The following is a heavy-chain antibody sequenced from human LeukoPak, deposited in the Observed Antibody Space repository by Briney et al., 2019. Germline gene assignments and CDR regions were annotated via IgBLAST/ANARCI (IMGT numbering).Heavy chain of an antibody. Sequence: GGSLRLSCAASGFTFSSYSMNWVRQAPGKGLEWVSSISSSSSYIYYEDSVKGRFTISRDNAKNSLYLQMNSLRAEDTAVYYCARDGLVWFGELYYFDYWGQGTPVTVSS. CDR3: ARDGLVWFGELYYFDY. D-gene: IGHD3-10*01. V-gene: IGHV3-21*01. CDR2: ISSSSSYI. J-gene: IGHJ4*02. CDR1: GFTFSSYS.